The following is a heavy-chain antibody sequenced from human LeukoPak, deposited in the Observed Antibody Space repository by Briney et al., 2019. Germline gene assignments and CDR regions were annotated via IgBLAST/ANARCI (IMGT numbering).Heavy chain of an antibody. CDR3: ARDPALDS. CDR1: GFTLSDHY. CDR2: ISSSSSTI. J-gene: IGHJ4*02. Sequence: PGGSLRLSCAASGFTLSDHYMDWVRQAPGKGLEWVSYISSSSSTIYYADSVKGRFTISRDNAKNSLFLQLNSLRDEDTAVYYCARDPALDSWGQGTLVTVSS. V-gene: IGHV3-11*04.